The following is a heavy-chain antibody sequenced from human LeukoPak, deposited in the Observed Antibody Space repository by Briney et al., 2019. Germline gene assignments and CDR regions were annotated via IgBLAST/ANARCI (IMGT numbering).Heavy chain of an antibody. CDR3: ARQRWYYDSSADAFGI. Sequence: PSETLSLTCTVSGGSISSYYWSWIRQPPGKGLEWIGYIYYSGSTNYNPSLKSRVTISVDTSKNQFSLKLSSVTAADTAVYYCARQRWYYDSSADAFGIWGQGTMVTVSS. CDR2: IYYSGST. J-gene: IGHJ3*02. CDR1: GGSISSYY. D-gene: IGHD3-22*01. V-gene: IGHV4-59*08.